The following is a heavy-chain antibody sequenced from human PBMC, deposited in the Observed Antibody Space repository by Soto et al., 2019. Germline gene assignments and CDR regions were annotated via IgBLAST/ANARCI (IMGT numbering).Heavy chain of an antibody. CDR2: ISSGTSNR. CDR1: GFTFSSYS. D-gene: IGHD3-3*01. V-gene: IGHV3-48*01. J-gene: IGHJ6*02. CDR3: ARVFGPPGV. Sequence: GGSLRLSCTASGFTFSSYSMNWVRQAPGKGLEWVSYISSGTSNRYYADSVKGRFTISRDNAKNTLFLQMDSLRAEDTAVYYCARVFGPPGVWGQGTTVTVSS.